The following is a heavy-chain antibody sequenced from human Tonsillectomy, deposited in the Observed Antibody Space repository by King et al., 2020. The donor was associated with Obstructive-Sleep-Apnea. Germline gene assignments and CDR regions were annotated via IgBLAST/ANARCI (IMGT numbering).Heavy chain of an antibody. CDR1: GFTFSSYS. J-gene: IGHJ4*02. V-gene: IGHV3-48*01. CDR2: ISHSSTTT. CDR3: ARGGRGTGIDY. Sequence: VQLVESGGGLVQPGGSLRLSCAASGFTFSSYSLNWVRQAPGKGLEWVSHISHSSTTTYYADSLEGRFTVSRDNADNSLHLQMNSLRVEDTAVYYCARGGRGTGIDYWGQGTLVTVSS.